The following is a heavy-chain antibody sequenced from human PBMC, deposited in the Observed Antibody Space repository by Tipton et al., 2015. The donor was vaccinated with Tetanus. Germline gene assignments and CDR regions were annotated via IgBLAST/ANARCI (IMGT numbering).Heavy chain of an antibody. CDR2: ISWNSGSI. D-gene: IGHD4-17*01. CDR3: AKDIGSTYGDPYYYYGMDV. CDR1: GFTFDDYA. J-gene: IGHJ6*02. V-gene: IGHV3-9*01. Sequence: CAASGFTFDDYAMHWVRQAPGKGLEWVSGISWNSGSIGYADSVKGRFTISRDNAKNSLYLQMNSLRAEDTALYYCAKDIGSTYGDPYYYYGMDVWGQGTTVTVSS.